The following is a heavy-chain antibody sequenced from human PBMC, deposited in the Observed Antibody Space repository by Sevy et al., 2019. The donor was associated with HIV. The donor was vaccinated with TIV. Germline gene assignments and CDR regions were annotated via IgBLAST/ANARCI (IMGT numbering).Heavy chain of an antibody. CDR2: TRNKANNYAT. CDR3: ARGGTYYCGSSARQFFDY. V-gene: IGHV3-72*01. J-gene: IGHJ4*02. Sequence: GGSLRLSCAASGFTFNDHYMDWVRQAPGKGLEWVGRTRNKANNYATEYAASVKGRFTISRDDSKNSVYLQMNRLKTEDTAVHYCARGGTYYCGSSARQFFDYWGQGALVTVSS. CDR1: GFTFNDHY. D-gene: IGHD3-10*01.